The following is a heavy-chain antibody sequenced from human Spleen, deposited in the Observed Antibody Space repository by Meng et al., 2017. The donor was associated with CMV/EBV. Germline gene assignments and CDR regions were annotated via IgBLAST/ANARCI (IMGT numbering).Heavy chain of an antibody. V-gene: IGHV3-33*06. J-gene: IGHJ4*02. CDR3: AKGDYDFWSGYLDY. D-gene: IGHD3-3*01. Sequence: SGFTFSSYGMHWVRQAPGKGLEWVAVIWYDGSNKYYADAVKGRFTISRDNSKNTLYLQMNSLRAEDTAVYYCAKGDYDFWSGYLDYWGQGTLVTVSS. CDR2: IWYDGSNK. CDR1: GFTFSSYG.